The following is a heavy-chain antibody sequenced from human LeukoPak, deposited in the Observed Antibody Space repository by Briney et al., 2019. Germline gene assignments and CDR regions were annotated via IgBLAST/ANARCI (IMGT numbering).Heavy chain of an antibody. CDR3: ARDPEYWFDP. CDR1: GGSISSYY. Sequence: SETLSLTCTVSGGSISSYYWGWIRQPPGKGLEWIGSIYYSGSTYYNPSLKSRVTISVDTSKNQFSLKLSSVTAADTAVYYCARDPEYWFDPWGQGTLVTVSS. D-gene: IGHD1-14*01. J-gene: IGHJ5*02. CDR2: IYYSGST. V-gene: IGHV4-39*07.